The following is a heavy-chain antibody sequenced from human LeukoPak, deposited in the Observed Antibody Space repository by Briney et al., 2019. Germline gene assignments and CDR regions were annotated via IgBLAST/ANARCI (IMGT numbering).Heavy chain of an antibody. CDR2: ISSSSSYI. V-gene: IGHV3-21*01. CDR1: GFPFSLYW. Sequence: GGSLRLSCAASGFPFSLYWMHWVRQAPGKGLEWVSSISSSSSYIYYADSVKGRFTISRDNAKNSLYLQMNSLRAEDTAVYYCARAGAAAGNFDYWGQGTLVTVSS. CDR3: ARAGAAAGNFDY. D-gene: IGHD6-13*01. J-gene: IGHJ4*02.